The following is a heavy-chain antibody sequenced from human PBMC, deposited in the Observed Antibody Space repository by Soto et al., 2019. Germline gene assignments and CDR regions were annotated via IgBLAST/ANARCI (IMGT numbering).Heavy chain of an antibody. V-gene: IGHV1-2*02. Sequence: QVQLVQSGAEAKKPGAAVKVSCKASGYTFTGYHMHWVRQAPGQGIECMGLINPNTGGTNYAQKFQGIVNMTRDTSIGTAYMDGSKLRSDATVAYYCARDRRFYERGSDDSAKDAVNVWGQVTMCTVSS. CDR1: GYTFTGYH. J-gene: IGHJ3*01. CDR3: ARDRRFYERGSDDSAKDAVNV. D-gene: IGHD3-22*01. CDR2: INPNTGGT.